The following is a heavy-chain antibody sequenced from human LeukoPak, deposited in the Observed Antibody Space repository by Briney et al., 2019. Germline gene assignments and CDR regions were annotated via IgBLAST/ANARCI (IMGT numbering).Heavy chain of an antibody. CDR1: GFTFSSYW. CDR3: ARQALRYFDWLFDY. CDR2: IYYSGST. J-gene: IGHJ4*02. D-gene: IGHD3-9*01. Sequence: GSLRLSCAASGFTFSSYWMHWIRQPPGKGLEWIGYIYYSGSTNYNPSLKSRVTISVDTSKNQFSLKLSSVTAADTAVYYCARQALRYFDWLFDYWGQGTLVTVSS. V-gene: IGHV4-59*08.